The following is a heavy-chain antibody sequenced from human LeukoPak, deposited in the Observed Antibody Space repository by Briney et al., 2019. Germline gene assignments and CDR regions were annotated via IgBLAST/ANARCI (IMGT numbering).Heavy chain of an antibody. D-gene: IGHD1-26*01. J-gene: IGHJ4*02. CDR3: ARRGRGTYFLDY. V-gene: IGHV4-59*08. CDR1: GGSISSYY. CDR2: IYYSGTT. Sequence: PSETLSLTCTVSGGSISSYYWSWIRQPPGKGLEWIGYIYYSGTTNYNPSLKSRVTISVDTSKNQFSLKLSSVTAADTAVYYCARRGRGTYFLDYWGQGTLVTVSS.